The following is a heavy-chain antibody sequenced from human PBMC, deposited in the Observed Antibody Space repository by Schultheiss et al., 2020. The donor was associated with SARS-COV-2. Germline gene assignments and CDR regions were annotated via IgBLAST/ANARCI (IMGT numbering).Heavy chain of an antibody. CDR3: ASTGDYGRYFDL. Sequence: SETLSLTCTVSGGSISSGDYYWSWIRQPPGKALEWIGYIYYSGSTNYNPSLKSRVTISVDRSKNQFSLKLSSVTAADTAVYYCASTGDYGRYFDLWGRGTLVTVSS. J-gene: IGHJ2*01. CDR2: IYYSGST. V-gene: IGHV4-61*08. D-gene: IGHD4-17*01. CDR1: GGSISSGDYY.